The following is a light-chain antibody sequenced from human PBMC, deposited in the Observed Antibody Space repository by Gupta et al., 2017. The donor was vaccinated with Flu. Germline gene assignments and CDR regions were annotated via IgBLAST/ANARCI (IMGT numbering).Light chain of an antibody. Sequence: DIVMTQSPASLSVSLGERANINCRSSQNILYTKNKNYLAWYQQKPEQPPKLIISWASNRECGVTDRFSGGGGATDFTLTSRRRQAEVVAVYCWQQDYHLCSFGQGTKLEIK. J-gene: IGKJ2*04. CDR1: QNILYTKNKNY. CDR2: WAS. CDR3: QQDYHLCS. V-gene: IGKV4-1*01.